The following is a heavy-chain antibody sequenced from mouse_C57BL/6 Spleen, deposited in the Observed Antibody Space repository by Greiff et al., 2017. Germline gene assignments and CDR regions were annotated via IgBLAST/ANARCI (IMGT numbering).Heavy chain of an antibody. Sequence: VQLQQPGAELVMPGASVKLSCKASGYTFTSYWMHWVKQRPGQGLEWIGEIDPSDSYTNYNQKFKGKSTFTVDKSSSTAYMQLSSLTSEDSAVYYCARRDWDDAMDYWGQGTSVTVSS. D-gene: IGHD4-1*01. V-gene: IGHV1-69*01. J-gene: IGHJ4*01. CDR2: IDPSDSYT. CDR1: GYTFTSYW. CDR3: ARRDWDDAMDY.